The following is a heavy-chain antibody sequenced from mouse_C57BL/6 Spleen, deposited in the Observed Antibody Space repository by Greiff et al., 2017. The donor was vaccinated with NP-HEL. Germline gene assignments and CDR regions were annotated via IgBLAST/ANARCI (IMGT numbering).Heavy chain of an antibody. V-gene: IGHV1-9*01. CDR2: ILPGSGST. Sequence: VQLQQSGAELMKPGASVKLSCKATGYTFTGYWIEWVKQRPGHGLEWIGEILPGSGSTNYNEKFKGKATFTSDTSSNTAYMQLSSLTTEDSALYYCARWSFYYGSSYWYFDVWGTGTTVTVSS. J-gene: IGHJ1*03. D-gene: IGHD1-1*01. CDR1: GYTFTGYW. CDR3: ARWSFYYGSSYWYFDV.